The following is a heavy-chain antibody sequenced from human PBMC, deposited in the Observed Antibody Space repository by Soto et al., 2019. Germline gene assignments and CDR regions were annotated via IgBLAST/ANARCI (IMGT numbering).Heavy chain of an antibody. CDR1: GGSFSGYY. J-gene: IGHJ5*02. D-gene: IGHD2-2*01. V-gene: IGHV4-34*01. CDR3: ARGPFVVVPAAQGWFDP. CDR2: INHSGST. Sequence: SETLSLTCAVYGGSFSGYYRSWIRQPPGKGLEWIGEINHSGSTNYNPSLKSRVTISVDTSKNQFSLKLSSVTAADTAVYYCARGPFVVVPAAQGWFDPWGQGTLVTVSS.